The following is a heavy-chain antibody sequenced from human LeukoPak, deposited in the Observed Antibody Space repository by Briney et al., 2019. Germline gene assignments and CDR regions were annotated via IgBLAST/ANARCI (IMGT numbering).Heavy chain of an antibody. CDR1: GFTFSSYS. CDR2: ISSSSSYI. J-gene: IGHJ4*02. D-gene: IGHD6-13*01. Sequence: GGSLRLSCAASGFTFSSYSMNWVRQAPGKGLEWVSSISSSSSYIYYADSVKGRFTISRDNAKNSLYLQMNSLRAEDTAVNYCAREGVEAAGDYWGQGTLVTVSS. CDR3: AREGVEAAGDY. V-gene: IGHV3-21*01.